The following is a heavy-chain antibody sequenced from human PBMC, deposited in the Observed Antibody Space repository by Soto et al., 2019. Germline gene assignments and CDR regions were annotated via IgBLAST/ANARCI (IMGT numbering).Heavy chain of an antibody. D-gene: IGHD2-2*01. CDR3: STSVYCSTTRCYYYYGLDV. CDR2: ILPIFGTE. V-gene: IGHV1-69*01. Sequence: QVQLVQSGAEVKKPGSSVKVSCKVSGGTFSSHSINWVRQAPGQGPEWMGGILPIFGTENYAQKFQGRVTITADESTGTAYMELSRLTSEDTALYYCSTSVYCSTTRCYYYYGLDVWGQGTTVIVSS. J-gene: IGHJ6*02. CDR1: GGTFSSHS.